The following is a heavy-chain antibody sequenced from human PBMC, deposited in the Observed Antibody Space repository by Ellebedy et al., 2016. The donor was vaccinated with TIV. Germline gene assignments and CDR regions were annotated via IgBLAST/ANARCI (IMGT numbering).Heavy chain of an antibody. CDR2: ISTISS. CDR3: ARDISGSYYADY. V-gene: IGHV3-21*01. Sequence: GESLKISCAASGFTFSSYSLNWVRQAPGKGLEWVSSISTISSYADSVRGRFTLSRDNSKNTLDLQMNSLRAEDTAVYYCARDISGSYYADYWGQGTLVTVSS. D-gene: IGHD1-26*01. J-gene: IGHJ4*02. CDR1: GFTFSSYS.